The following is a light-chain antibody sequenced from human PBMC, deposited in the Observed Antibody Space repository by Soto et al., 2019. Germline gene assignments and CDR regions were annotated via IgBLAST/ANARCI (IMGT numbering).Light chain of an antibody. Sequence: QSALTQPASVSGSPGQSITISCTGTSSDVGSYNLVSWYQQHPGKAPKLMIYEVSKRPSGVSNRFSGSKSGNTAFLTISGLQAEDEADYYCCSYAGSSTSVFGGGTQLTVL. CDR1: SSDVGSYNL. V-gene: IGLV2-23*02. CDR2: EVS. J-gene: IGLJ3*02. CDR3: CSYAGSSTSV.